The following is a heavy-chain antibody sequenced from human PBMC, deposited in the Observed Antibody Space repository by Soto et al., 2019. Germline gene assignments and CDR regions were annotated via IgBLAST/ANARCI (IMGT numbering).Heavy chain of an antibody. CDR1: GFTFTAYG. D-gene: IGHD3-10*01. Sequence: QVQLVESGGGVVQPERSLRLSCAASGFTFTAYGMHWVRQAPGKGLEWLAVISHDGDNQYYADSVKGRLTISRDNPKNILYLQMNSLRVEDTAVYYCAKDLKYYGSGSYYSDAFDIWGQGTVVTVSS. CDR3: AKDLKYYGSGSYYSDAFDI. V-gene: IGHV3-30*18. J-gene: IGHJ3*02. CDR2: ISHDGDNQ.